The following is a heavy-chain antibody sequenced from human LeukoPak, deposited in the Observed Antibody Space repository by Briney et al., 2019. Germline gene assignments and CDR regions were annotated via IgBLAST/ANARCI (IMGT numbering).Heavy chain of an antibody. CDR3: ARSPTGSGWYYFDY. CDR1: GFTFSSYV. J-gene: IGHJ4*02. CDR2: ISGSGGST. V-gene: IGHV3-23*01. Sequence: GGSLRLSCAASGFTFSSYVMSWVRQAPGKGLEWVSTISGSGGSTNYADSVKGRFTISRDNSKNTLYLQMNSLRAEDTAVYYCARSPTGSGWYYFDYWGQGTLVTVSS. D-gene: IGHD6-19*01.